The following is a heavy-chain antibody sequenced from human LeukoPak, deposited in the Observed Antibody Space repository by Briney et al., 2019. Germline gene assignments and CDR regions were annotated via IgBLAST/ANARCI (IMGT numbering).Heavy chain of an antibody. CDR2: VYTSGST. D-gene: IGHD3-10*01. CDR1: GVSISSYY. CDR3: ARHRLWFGEFDAFDI. Sequence: KPSETLSLTCTVSGVSISSYYWSWIRQPAGKGLEWIGRVYTSGSTNYNPSLKTRVTMSVDTSKNQFSLMLSSVTAADTAVYYCARHRLWFGEFDAFDIWGQGTMVTVSS. V-gene: IGHV4-4*07. J-gene: IGHJ3*02.